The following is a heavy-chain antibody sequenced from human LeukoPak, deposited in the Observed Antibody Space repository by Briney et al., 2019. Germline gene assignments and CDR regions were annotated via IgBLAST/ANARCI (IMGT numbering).Heavy chain of an antibody. V-gene: IGHV4-59*01. Sequence: SETLSLTCTVSGGSISSYYWSWIRQPPGKGLEWIGYIYYSGSTNYNPSLKSRVTISVDTSKNQFSLKLSSVTAADTAVYYCARGHYLAAAGYNWFDPWGQGTLVTVSS. CDR2: IYYSGST. CDR1: GGSISSYY. CDR3: ARGHYLAAAGYNWFDP. D-gene: IGHD6-13*01. J-gene: IGHJ5*02.